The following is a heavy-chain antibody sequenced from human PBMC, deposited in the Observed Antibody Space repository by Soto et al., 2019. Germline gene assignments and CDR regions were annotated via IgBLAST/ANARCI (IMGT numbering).Heavy chain of an antibody. CDR2: ISYDGSNK. J-gene: IGHJ6*02. Sequence: QVQLVESGGGVVQPGRSLRLSCAASGFTFSSYAMHWVRQAPGKGLEWVAVISYDGSNKYYADSVKGRFTISRDNSKNTLYLQMNSLRAEDTAVYYCARDLLLVLGRYYGMDVWGQGTTVTVSS. CDR3: ARDLLLVLGRYYGMDV. CDR1: GFTFSSYA. V-gene: IGHV3-30-3*01. D-gene: IGHD2-21*01.